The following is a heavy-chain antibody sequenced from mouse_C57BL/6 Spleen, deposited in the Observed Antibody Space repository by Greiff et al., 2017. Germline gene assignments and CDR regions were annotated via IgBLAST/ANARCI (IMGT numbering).Heavy chain of an antibody. CDR1: GYTFTSYW. Sequence: QVQLQQPGAELVKPGASVKMSCKASGYTFTSYWITWVKQRPGQGLEWIGDIYPGSGSTNYNAKFKSKATLTVDTSSSTAYMQLSSLTSEDSAVYYCARPLGKAYAMDYWGQGTSVTVSS. V-gene: IGHV1-55*01. CDR3: ARPLGKAYAMDY. D-gene: IGHD1-1*01. CDR2: IYPGSGST. J-gene: IGHJ4*01.